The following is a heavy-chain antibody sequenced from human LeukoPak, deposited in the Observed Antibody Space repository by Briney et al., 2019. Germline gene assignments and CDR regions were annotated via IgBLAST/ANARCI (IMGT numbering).Heavy chain of an antibody. V-gene: IGHV1-2*06. J-gene: IGHJ4*02. Sequence: ASVKVSCKASGFSLDIYGVHWVRQAPGQGLEWMGRINPNSGDTNYAQKFQGRVTMTRDTSISTAYMELSRLRSDDTAVYYCARDYCSSTSCLFDYWGQGTPVTVSS. CDR2: INPNSGDT. CDR3: ARDYCSSTSCLFDY. CDR1: GFSLDIYG. D-gene: IGHD2-2*01.